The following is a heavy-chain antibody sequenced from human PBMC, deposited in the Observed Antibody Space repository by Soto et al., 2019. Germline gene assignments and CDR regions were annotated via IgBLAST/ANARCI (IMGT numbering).Heavy chain of an antibody. CDR2: IYWDDDK. V-gene: IGHV2-5*02. Sequence: QITLKESGPTLVKPTQTLTLTCTFSGFSLTTRGVGVGWIRQPPGKALECLALIYWDDDKRYSPSLQSRLSTXQXTXITQVALTMTNVDPVDTATYYCAHIPNYYQYDWFDPWGQGTLVSVSS. D-gene: IGHD3-16*01. J-gene: IGHJ5*02. CDR3: AHIPNYYQYDWFDP. CDR1: GFSLTTRGVG.